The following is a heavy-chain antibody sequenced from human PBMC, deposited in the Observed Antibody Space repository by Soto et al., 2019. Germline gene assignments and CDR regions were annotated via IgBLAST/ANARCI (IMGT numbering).Heavy chain of an antibody. CDR3: AKGLGDYYYMDV. CDR2: ISDSGGST. V-gene: IGHV3-23*01. CDR1: GFTFSSYT. J-gene: IGHJ6*03. Sequence: VQLLESGGGLVQPGGSLRLSCAASGFTFSSYTMSWVRQAPGKGLEWVSAISDSGGSTYYADSVKGRFTISRDNSKHTLFLQVNSLRAEDTAVYYCAKGLGDYYYMDVWGKGTTVTVSS.